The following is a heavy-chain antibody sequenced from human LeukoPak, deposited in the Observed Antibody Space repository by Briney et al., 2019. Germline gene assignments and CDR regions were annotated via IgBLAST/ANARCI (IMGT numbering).Heavy chain of an antibody. CDR3: ARHGNYYDSSGYNYYFDY. CDR1: GGSISSYY. J-gene: IGHJ4*02. D-gene: IGHD3-22*01. Sequence: SETLSLTCTVSGGSISSYYWSWIRQPPGKGLEWIGYIYYSGSTNYNPSLKSRVAISVDTSKNQFSLKLSSVTAADTAVYYCARHGNYYDSSGYNYYFDYWGQGTLGTVSS. CDR2: IYYSGST. V-gene: IGHV4-59*08.